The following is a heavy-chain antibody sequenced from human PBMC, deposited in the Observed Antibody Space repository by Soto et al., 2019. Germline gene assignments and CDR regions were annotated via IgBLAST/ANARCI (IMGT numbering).Heavy chain of an antibody. CDR1: GFTFSSYG. CDR3: ARDLGLRIWQWPEVDY. CDR2: IWYDGSNK. Sequence: PGGSLRLSCAASGFTFSSYGMHWVRQAPGKGLEWVAVIWYDGSNKYYADSVKGRFTISRDNSKNTLYLQMNSLRAEDTAVYYCARDLGLRIWQWPEVDYWGQGTLVTVSS. D-gene: IGHD6-19*01. J-gene: IGHJ4*02. V-gene: IGHV3-33*01.